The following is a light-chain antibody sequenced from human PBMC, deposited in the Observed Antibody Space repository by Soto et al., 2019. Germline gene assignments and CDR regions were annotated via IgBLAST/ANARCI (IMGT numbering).Light chain of an antibody. Sequence: EIVMTQSPPTLSVSPGERVTLSCRASQIFSSSYLTWCQQKPGQASRLLIYGASTGATSIPAWFSGSGSGADFTLTISSLQPQDFAVHCCRQAYNFLTFGPGTKVDI. CDR3: RQAYNFLT. CDR2: GAS. V-gene: IGKV3D-7*01. CDR1: QIFSSSY. J-gene: IGKJ3*01.